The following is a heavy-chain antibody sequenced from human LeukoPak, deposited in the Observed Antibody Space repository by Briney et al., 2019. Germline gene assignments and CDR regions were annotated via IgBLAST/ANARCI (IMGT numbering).Heavy chain of an antibody. V-gene: IGHV1-69*06. D-gene: IGHD1-26*01. Sequence: ASVKVSCKASGGTFSSYTISWVRQAPGQGLEWMGGIIPIFGTANYAQKFQGRVTITADKSTSTAYMELSSLRSEDTAVYYCARDVGNGGSYYDYWGQGTLVTVSS. CDR3: ARDVGNGGSYYDY. CDR2: IIPIFGTA. J-gene: IGHJ4*02. CDR1: GGTFSSYT.